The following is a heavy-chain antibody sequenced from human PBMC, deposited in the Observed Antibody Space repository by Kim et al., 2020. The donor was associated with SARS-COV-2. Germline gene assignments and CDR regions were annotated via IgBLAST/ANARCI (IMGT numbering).Heavy chain of an antibody. V-gene: IGHV5-51*01. J-gene: IGHJ5*01. Sequence: TRDSPSFQGQVTFSADKSISTAYLQWSSLRASDTAIYYCARRHSGGYYYDSWGQGTLITVSS. D-gene: IGHD3-22*01. CDR3: ARRHSGGYYYDS. CDR2: T.